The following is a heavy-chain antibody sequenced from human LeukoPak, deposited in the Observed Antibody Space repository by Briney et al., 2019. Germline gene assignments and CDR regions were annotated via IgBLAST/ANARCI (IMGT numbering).Heavy chain of an antibody. J-gene: IGHJ5*02. CDR1: GGSISSGGYY. CDR2: IYYSRST. Sequence: PSETLSLTCTVSGGSISSGGYYWSWIRQHPGKGLEWIGYIYYSRSTYYNPSLKSRVTISVDTSKNQFSLKLSSVTAVDTAVYYCARDGGIVVVPAAIRRWGSWFDPWGQGTLVTVSS. CDR3: ARDGGIVVVPAAIRRWGSWFDP. D-gene: IGHD2-2*02. V-gene: IGHV4-31*03.